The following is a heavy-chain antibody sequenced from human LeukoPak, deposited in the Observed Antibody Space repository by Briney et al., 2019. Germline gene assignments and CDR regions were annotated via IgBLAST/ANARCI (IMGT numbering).Heavy chain of an antibody. CDR1: GFTFSSYA. CDR3: AKLGNSNPLRLPFDY. V-gene: IGHV3-23*01. J-gene: IGHJ4*02. CDR2: ISGSGGST. Sequence: GGSLRLSCAASGFTFSSYAMSWVRQAPGKGLEWVSAISGSGGSTYYADSVKGRFTISRDNSKNTLYLQMNSLRAEVTAVYYCAKLGNSNPLRLPFDYWGQGTLVTVSS. D-gene: IGHD4-23*01.